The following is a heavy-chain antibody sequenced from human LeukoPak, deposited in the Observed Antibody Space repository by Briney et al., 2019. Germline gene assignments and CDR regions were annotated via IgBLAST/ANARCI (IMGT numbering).Heavy chain of an antibody. V-gene: IGHV3-73*01. CDR2: IRSKGNSYAT. Sequence: GGSLRLSCAASGFTFSGSAMHWVRQAPGKGLEWVGRIRSKGNSYATAYAAWGKGRFTIDREESKNTAYLQMNSLKTEDTAVFFCTMTTTGYWGQGTLVTVSS. CDR1: GFTFSGSA. CDR3: TMTTTGY. J-gene: IGHJ4*02. D-gene: IGHD1-1*01.